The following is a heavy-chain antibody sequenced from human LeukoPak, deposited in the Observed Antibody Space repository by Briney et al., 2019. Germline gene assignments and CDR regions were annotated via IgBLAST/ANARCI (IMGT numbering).Heavy chain of an antibody. CDR3: AREVDQWLRGYYFDY. CDR2: IYYSGST. D-gene: IGHD6-19*01. CDR1: GGSISSYY. Sequence: SETLSLTCTVSGGSISSYYWSWIRQPPGKRLEWIGYIYYSGSTNYNPSLKSRVTISVDTSKNQFSLKLSSVTAADTAVYYCAREVDQWLRGYYFDYWGQGTLVTVSS. J-gene: IGHJ4*02. V-gene: IGHV4-59*01.